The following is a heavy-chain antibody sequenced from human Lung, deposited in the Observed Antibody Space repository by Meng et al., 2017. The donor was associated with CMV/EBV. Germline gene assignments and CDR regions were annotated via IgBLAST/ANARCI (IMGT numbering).Heavy chain of an antibody. V-gene: IGHV1-2*02. CDR1: EFTLTGYN. J-gene: IGHJ4*02. D-gene: IGHD3-22*01. CDR2: INPNSGGA. CDR3: TRDVGHDSSSYEFDY. Sequence: SEFTLTGYNWNWVRQAPGQGLEWMGWINPNSGGANSAQKFQGRVTMTRDKSTKTAYMELSRLRFDDTAVYYCTRDVGHDSSSYEFDYWGQGTLVTVSS.